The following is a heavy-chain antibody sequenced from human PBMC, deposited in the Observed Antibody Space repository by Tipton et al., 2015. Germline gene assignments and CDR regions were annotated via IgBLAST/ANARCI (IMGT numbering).Heavy chain of an antibody. J-gene: IGHJ4*02. CDR3: ARVMKSRDGSNFGFFDY. CDR2: ISYTDGA. D-gene: IGHD5-24*01. CDR1: GGSVTSGSYY. Sequence: TLSLTCIVSGGSVTSGSYYWSWIRQPPGKGLEWIGYISYTDGAHYNPALKSRVTISVDTSKNQFSLTLNSVAAADTAVYYCARVMKSRDGSNFGFFDYWGQGTLVTVSS. V-gene: IGHV4-61*01.